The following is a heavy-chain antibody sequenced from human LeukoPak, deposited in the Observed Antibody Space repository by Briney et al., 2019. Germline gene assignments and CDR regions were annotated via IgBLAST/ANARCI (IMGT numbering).Heavy chain of an antibody. CDR3: AIAHYDSSGIFDY. Sequence: GGSLRLSCAASGFTFSSYAMSWVRQAPGKGLEWVSAISGSGGSTYYADSVKGRFTISRDDSKDTLYLQMNSLRAEDTAVYYCAIAHYDSSGIFDYWGQGTLVTVSS. V-gene: IGHV3-23*01. J-gene: IGHJ4*02. CDR2: ISGSGGST. CDR1: GFTFSSYA. D-gene: IGHD3-22*01.